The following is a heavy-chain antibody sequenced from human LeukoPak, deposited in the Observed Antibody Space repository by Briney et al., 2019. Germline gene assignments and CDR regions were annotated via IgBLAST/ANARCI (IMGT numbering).Heavy chain of an antibody. CDR3: ARDGRSSSWYHYYGMDV. J-gene: IGHJ6*02. V-gene: IGHV3-30-3*01. Sequence: GGSLRLSCAASGFTFSSYAMSWVRQAPGKGLEWVAVMSYDGSNKYYADSVKGRFTISRDNSKNTLYLQMNSLRAEDTAVYYCARDGRSSSWYHYYGMDVWGQGTTVIVSS. D-gene: IGHD6-13*01. CDR2: MSYDGSNK. CDR1: GFTFSSYA.